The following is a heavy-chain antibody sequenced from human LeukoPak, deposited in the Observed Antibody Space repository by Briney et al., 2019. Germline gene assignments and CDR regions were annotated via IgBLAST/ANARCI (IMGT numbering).Heavy chain of an antibody. CDR3: ARGGRSWPYYFDY. V-gene: IGHV4-59*01. J-gene: IGHJ4*02. CDR2: IYYSGST. D-gene: IGHD6-13*01. Sequence: PSETLSLTCTVSGGSISSYYWSWIRQPPGKGLEWIGYIYYSGSTNYNPSLKSRVTISVDTSKNQFSLKLSSVTAADTAVYYCARGGRSWPYYFDYWGQGTLVTVSS. CDR1: GGSISSYY.